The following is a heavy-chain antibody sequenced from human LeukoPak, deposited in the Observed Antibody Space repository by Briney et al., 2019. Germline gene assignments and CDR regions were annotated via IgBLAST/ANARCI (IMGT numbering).Heavy chain of an antibody. D-gene: IGHD3-22*01. CDR2: FYYSGST. CDR3: ARARTYYYDSSGYYGL. Sequence: SETLSLTCTVSGGSINRKTYYWGWIRQPPGKGLEWIGSFYYSGSTYYNPSLKSRVTISVDTSKNQFSLKLSSVTAADTAVYYCARARTYYYDSSGYYGLWGQGTLVTVSS. J-gene: IGHJ4*02. V-gene: IGHV4-39*01. CDR1: GGSINRKTYY.